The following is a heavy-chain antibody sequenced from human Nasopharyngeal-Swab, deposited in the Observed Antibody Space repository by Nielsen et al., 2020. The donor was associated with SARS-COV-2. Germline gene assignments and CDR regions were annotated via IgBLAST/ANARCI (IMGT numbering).Heavy chain of an antibody. CDR2: ITVGSDGT. CDR3: ATWMTAHFDY. V-gene: IGHV3-23*01. D-gene: IGHD5-18*01. Sequence: GESLKISCAASGFTFSSSAMGWVRQAPGKGLEWVSIITVGSDGTYYADSVKGRFSISRDNSKSTLYLQMNSLRVEDTAVYYCATWMTAHFDYWGQGTLVTVSS. J-gene: IGHJ4*02. CDR1: GFTFSSSA.